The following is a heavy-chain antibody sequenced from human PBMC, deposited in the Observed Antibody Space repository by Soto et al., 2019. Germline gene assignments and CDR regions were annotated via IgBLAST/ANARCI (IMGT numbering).Heavy chain of an antibody. V-gene: IGHV1-18*01. CDR3: ARDWGTNYGDYDVPSGY. Sequence: QVQLVQSGAEVKKPGASVKVSCKASGYTFTSYGISWVRQAPGQGLEWMGWISAYNGNTNYAQKLQGRVTMTKDTSTRTAYMELRSLRSDDTAVYYCARDWGTNYGDYDVPSGYWGQGTLVTVSS. CDR2: ISAYNGNT. J-gene: IGHJ4*02. D-gene: IGHD4-17*01. CDR1: GYTFTSYG.